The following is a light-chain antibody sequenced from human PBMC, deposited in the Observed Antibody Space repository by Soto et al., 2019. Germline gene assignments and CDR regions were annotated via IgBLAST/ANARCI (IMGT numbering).Light chain of an antibody. CDR2: KAS. V-gene: IGKV1-5*03. CDR3: QQYNTYPWT. Sequence: DIQMTQSPSTLSASVGDRVTITCRASQSISSWLVWYQQKPGKATKLLIYKASSLESGVPSRFSGSGSGKEFTLTISRLQPDDFATYYCQQYNTYPWTFGQGTKVEIK. J-gene: IGKJ1*01. CDR1: QSISSW.